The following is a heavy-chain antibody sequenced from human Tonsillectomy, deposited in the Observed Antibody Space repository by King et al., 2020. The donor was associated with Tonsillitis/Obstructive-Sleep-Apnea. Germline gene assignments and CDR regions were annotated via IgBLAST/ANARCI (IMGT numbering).Heavy chain of an antibody. Sequence: QLQESGPGLVKPSETLSLTCTVSGGSISGTNYYWGWIRQPPGKGLEWIGSIYYTGSTYYNPSLESRVTIFVDTSKNQFSLKLSSVAAADTAVYYCARHGGSGWYEGWFDPCGQGTLVTVSS. CDR2: IYYTGST. CDR1: GGSISGTNYY. CDR3: ARHGGSGWYEGWFDP. D-gene: IGHD6-19*01. J-gene: IGHJ5*02. V-gene: IGHV4-39*01.